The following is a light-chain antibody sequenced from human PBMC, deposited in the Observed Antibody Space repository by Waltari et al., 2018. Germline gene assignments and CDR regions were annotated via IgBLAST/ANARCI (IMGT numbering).Light chain of an antibody. J-gene: IGKJ1*01. CDR2: WAS. CDR3: QQYYSLPWA. Sequence: DIQMTQSPASLSASVGERVTINCKSSQSVLFNFNNKNYLGWYQHKPGRPPKPLIYWASTRESGVPDRFSGSGSGTDFNLTISSLQAEDVAVYYCQQYYSLPWAFGQGTKVEIK. CDR1: QSVLFNFNNKNY. V-gene: IGKV4-1*01.